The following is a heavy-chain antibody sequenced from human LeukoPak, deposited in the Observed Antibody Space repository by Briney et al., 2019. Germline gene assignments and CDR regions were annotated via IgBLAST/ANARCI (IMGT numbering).Heavy chain of an antibody. J-gene: IGHJ4*02. CDR3: ATWDGSGGYSPTYFDY. V-gene: IGHV1-24*01. Sequence: ASVKVSCKVSGYTLTELSMHWVRQAPGKGLEWMGGFDPEDGETIYAQKFQGRVTMTEDTSTDTAYMELSSLRSEDTAVYYCATWDGSGGYSPTYFDYWGQGTLVTVSS. CDR2: FDPEDGET. CDR1: GYTLTELS. D-gene: IGHD3-10*01.